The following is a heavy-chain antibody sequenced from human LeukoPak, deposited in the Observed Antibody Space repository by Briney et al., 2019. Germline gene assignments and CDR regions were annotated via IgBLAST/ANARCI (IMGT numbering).Heavy chain of an antibody. D-gene: IGHD3-3*01. Sequence: GGSLRLSCAASGFTFSSYAMHWVRQAPGKGLEWVAVISYDGSNKYYADSVKGRFTISRDNSKNTLYLQMNSLRAEDTAVYYCAGPITIFIPTYDGYWGQGTLVTVSS. CDR2: ISYDGSNK. CDR1: GFTFSSYA. CDR3: AGPITIFIPTYDGY. J-gene: IGHJ4*02. V-gene: IGHV3-30-3*01.